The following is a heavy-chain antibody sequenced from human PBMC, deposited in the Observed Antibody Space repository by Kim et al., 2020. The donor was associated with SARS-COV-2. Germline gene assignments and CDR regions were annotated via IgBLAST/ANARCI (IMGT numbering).Heavy chain of an antibody. D-gene: IGHD2-15*01. V-gene: IGHV3-53*01. CDR3: ARGGTVVTEEGWFDP. Sequence: DSVKGRFTISRDNSKNTLYLQMNSLRAEDTAVYYCARGGTVVTEEGWFDPWGQGTLVTVSS. J-gene: IGHJ5*02.